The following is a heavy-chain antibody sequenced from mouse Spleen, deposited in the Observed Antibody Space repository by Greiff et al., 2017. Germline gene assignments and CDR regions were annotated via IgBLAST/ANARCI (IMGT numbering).Heavy chain of an antibody. J-gene: IGHJ3*01. CDR2: IDPANGNT. D-gene: IGHD2-1*01. CDR1: GFNITDTY. V-gene: IGHV14-3*02. CDR3: ARVHCNYVGFAY. Sequence: EVKLQESGAELVKPGASVKLSCTASGFNITDTYMHWVKQRPEQGLEWIGRIDPANGNTKYDPKFQGKATITADTSSNTPYLHLSSLTAEDTAVYYCARVHCNYVGFAYWGQGTLVTVSA.